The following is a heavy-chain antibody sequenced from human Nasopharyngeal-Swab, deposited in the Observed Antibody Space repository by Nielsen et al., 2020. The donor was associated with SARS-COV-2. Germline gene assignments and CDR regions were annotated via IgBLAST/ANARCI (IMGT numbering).Heavy chain of an antibody. CDR2: SHDSGST. D-gene: IGHD6-19*01. CDR3: ARENWQLANVFDI. J-gene: IGHJ3*02. Sequence: SETLSLTCTVSGGSISSNSWNWIRQPPGKGLEWIGNSHDSGSTNYNPSLKSRVTISVDTSKNQFSLKVTSVTAADTAVYYCARENWQLANVFDIWGQGTMVTVSS. CDR1: GGSISSNS. V-gene: IGHV4-59*01.